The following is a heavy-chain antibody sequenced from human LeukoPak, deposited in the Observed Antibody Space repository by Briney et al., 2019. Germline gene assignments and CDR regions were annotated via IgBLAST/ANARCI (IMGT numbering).Heavy chain of an antibody. CDR1: GGFFNSYA. CDR2: IIPGIGTT. V-gene: IGHV1-69*13. CDR3: AFDYTNYQSFDY. J-gene: IGHJ4*02. Sequence: GASVKVSCKVSGGFFNSYAISWVRQAPGQGFEWMGGIIPGIGTTTYAETFQDRVAITADESTTTAYLDLTSLTSEDTAVYFCAFDYTNYQSFDYWGQGTRVTVSS. D-gene: IGHD4-11*01.